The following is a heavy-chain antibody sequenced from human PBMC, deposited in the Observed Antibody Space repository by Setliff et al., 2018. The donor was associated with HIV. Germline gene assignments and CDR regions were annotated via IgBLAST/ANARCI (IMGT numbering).Heavy chain of an antibody. D-gene: IGHD3-10*01. CDR2: IKTKSDGETA. V-gene: IGHV3-15*01. CDR1: GFTFSHAW. Sequence: GGSLRLSCAASGFTFSHAWMTWVRQAPGKGLEWVGRIKTKSDGETADYAAPVKGRFTISRDDSKNALYLQMNSLKNEDTAVYYCTTNLPRPEALRQSGVDPWGQGALVTVSS. CDR3: TTNLPRPEALRQSGVDP. J-gene: IGHJ5*02.